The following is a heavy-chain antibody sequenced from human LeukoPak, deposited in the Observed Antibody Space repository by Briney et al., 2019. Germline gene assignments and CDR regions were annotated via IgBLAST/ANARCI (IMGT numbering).Heavy chain of an antibody. D-gene: IGHD7-27*01. CDR2: IGGSGAST. V-gene: IGHV3-23*01. Sequence: GGSLRLSCAASGFAFNTYAMIWGRQAPGKGLEWVSAIGGSGASTFSADSLKDRFIISRDNSKNTLYLQMNSLRAEDTAVYYCAKTSLGHAPYYYTMDVWGQGTTVTVSS. CDR1: GFAFNTYA. CDR3: AKTSLGHAPYYYTMDV. J-gene: IGHJ6*02.